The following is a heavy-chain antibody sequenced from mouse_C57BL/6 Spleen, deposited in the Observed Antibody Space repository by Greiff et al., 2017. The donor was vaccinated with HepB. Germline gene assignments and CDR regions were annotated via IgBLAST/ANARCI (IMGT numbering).Heavy chain of an antibody. CDR2: INPYNGGT. V-gene: IGHV1-19*01. CDR3: ARSPHYYGSSYGYFDV. J-gene: IGHJ1*03. Sequence: VHLQQSGPVLVKPGASVKMSCKASGYTFTDYYMNWVKQSHGKSLEWIGVINPYNGGTSYNQKFKGKATLTVDKSSSTAYMELNSLTSEDSAVYYCARSPHYYGSSYGYFDVWGTGTTVTVSS. CDR1: GYTFTDYY. D-gene: IGHD1-1*01.